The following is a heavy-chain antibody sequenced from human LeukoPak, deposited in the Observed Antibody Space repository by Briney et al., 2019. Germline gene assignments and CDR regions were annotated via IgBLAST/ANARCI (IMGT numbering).Heavy chain of an antibody. V-gene: IGHV3-30*18. CDR2: ISYDGSNK. CDR3: AKDRDSSGWFDY. D-gene: IGHD6-19*01. CDR1: GFTFSTYG. Sequence: GGSLRLSCAASGFTFSTYGMHWVRQAPGKGLEWVAVISYDGSNKYYADSVKGRFTISRDNSKNTLYLQMNSLRAEDTAVYYCAKDRDSSGWFDYWGQGTLVTVSS. J-gene: IGHJ4*02.